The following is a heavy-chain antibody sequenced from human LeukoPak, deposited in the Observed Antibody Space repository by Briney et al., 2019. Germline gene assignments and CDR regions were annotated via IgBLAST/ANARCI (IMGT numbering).Heavy chain of an antibody. CDR2: IKQDGSEK. J-gene: IGHJ4*02. D-gene: IGHD3-10*01. CDR3: AREGAFSGSYYKG. V-gene: IGHV3-7*01. Sequence: PGGSLRLSCTASGFTFSIYGNHWVRQAPGKGLEWVANIKQDGSEKYYVDSVKGRFTISRDNAKNSLYLQMNSLRAEDTAVYYCAREGAFSGSYYKGWGQGTLVTVSS. CDR1: GFTFSIYG.